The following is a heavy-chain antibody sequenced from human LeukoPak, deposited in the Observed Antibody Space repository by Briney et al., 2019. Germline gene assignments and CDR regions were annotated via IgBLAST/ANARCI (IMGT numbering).Heavy chain of an antibody. D-gene: IGHD6-19*01. Sequence: GGSLRLSCAASGFTFNSYAINWVRPAPGKGLEWVSGISGSGNTTYYADSVKGRFTIFRDNSKNTLYLQMNSLRAEDTAVYYCAKGGLAVAGPPGSYVDYWGQGTLVTVSS. CDR1: GFTFNSYA. CDR2: ISGSGNTT. V-gene: IGHV3-23*01. CDR3: AKGGLAVAGPPGSYVDY. J-gene: IGHJ4*02.